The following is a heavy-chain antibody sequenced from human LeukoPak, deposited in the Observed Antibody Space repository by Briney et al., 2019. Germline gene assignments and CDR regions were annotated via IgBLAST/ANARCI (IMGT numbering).Heavy chain of an antibody. V-gene: IGHV4-59*01. J-gene: IGHJ4*02. CDR3: AREYGTTRDY. Sequence: LESIGYIYYSGSTNSTPSLKSRVTISVDTSKNQFSLKLSSVTAADTAVYYCAREYGTTRDYWGQGTLVTVSS. D-gene: IGHD4-17*01. CDR2: IYYSGST.